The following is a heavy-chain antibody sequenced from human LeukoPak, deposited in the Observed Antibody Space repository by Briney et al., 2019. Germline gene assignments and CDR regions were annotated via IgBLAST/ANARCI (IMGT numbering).Heavy chain of an antibody. D-gene: IGHD5-18*01. V-gene: IGHV1-69*06. J-gene: IGHJ4*02. CDR1: GGTFSSYA. Sequence: ASVKVSCKASGGTFSSYAISWVRQAPGQGLEWMGRIIPIFGTANYAQKFQGSVTVTADKSTSTAYMELSSLRSGDTAVYYCARGARGYSYGYVDYWGQGTLVTVSS. CDR2: IIPIFGTA. CDR3: ARGARGYSYGYVDY.